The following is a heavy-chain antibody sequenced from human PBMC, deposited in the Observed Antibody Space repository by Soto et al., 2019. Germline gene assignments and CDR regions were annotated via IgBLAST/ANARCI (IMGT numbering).Heavy chain of an antibody. J-gene: IGHJ3*02. CDR2: VYNSGGT. Sequence: QVQLQESGPGLVKPSETLSLTCTVSGGSISRYYWSWIRQPPGKGLEWIGCVYNSGGTDYNTSLKSRVTISVDTSKNQFSLKLSSVTAADTAVYYCARPYRSDWYGTFDIWGQGTMVTVSS. D-gene: IGHD6-19*01. CDR1: GGSISRYY. V-gene: IGHV4-59*08. CDR3: ARPYRSDWYGTFDI.